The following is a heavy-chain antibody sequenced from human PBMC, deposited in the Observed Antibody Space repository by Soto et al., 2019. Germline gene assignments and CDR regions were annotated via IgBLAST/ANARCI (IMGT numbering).Heavy chain of an antibody. D-gene: IGHD4-4*01. Sequence: ASVKVSCKASGYAFTSYHLHWLRQAPGKGPEWLGIIKPGGGSTSYAQQFRGRLTMTRDTSTSTVYMEMNSLRSDDTAVYFCARELATVTLDAFDIWGQGTMVT. CDR2: IKPGGGST. CDR1: GYAFTSYH. J-gene: IGHJ3*02. CDR3: ARELATVTLDAFDI. V-gene: IGHV1-46*01.